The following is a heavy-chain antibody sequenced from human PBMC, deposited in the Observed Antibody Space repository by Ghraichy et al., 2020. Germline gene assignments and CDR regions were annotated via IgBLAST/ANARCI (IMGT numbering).Heavy chain of an antibody. CDR2: IDHSGGT. V-gene: IGHV4-34*01. CDR3: AKWAFAAGTKFHH. D-gene: IGHD6-13*01. Sequence: SETLSLTCAVYGGSFSAYYWTWIRQPPGKGLEWIGEIDHSGGTNYNPSLKSRVTISVDTSKNHLSLKMNSVTAADTAVYYCAKWAFAAGTKFHHWGQGTLVTVSS. J-gene: IGHJ1*01. CDR1: GGSFSAYY.